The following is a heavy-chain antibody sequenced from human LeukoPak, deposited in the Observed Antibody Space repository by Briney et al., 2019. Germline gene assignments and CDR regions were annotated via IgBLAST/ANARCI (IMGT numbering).Heavy chain of an antibody. D-gene: IGHD3-22*01. V-gene: IGHV3-33*01. CDR1: GFTFTSYG. CDR2: IWYAGSDI. CDR3: ARGGYDSSGYPYYYFDY. J-gene: IGHJ4*02. Sequence: GRLLRLYCAASGFTFTSYGMPWVGQAPGKGLEWVAVIWYAGSDIYYADSVMGRFTISRDNSKYTLYLQMNSLRAEDTAVYYCARGGYDSSGYPYYYFDYWGQGTLVTVSS.